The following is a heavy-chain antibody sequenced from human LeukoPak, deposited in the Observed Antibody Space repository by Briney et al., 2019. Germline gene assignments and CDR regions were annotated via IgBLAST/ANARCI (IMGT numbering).Heavy chain of an antibody. J-gene: IGHJ4*02. CDR3: ARDKWVDYYDSSDPFDY. D-gene: IGHD3-22*01. Sequence: PGGSLRLSCAASGFTFSSYSMNWVRQAPGKGLEWVSYISSGSSSIYYADSVKGRITISRDNAKNSLYLQMNSLRVEDTAVYYCARDKWVDYYDSSDPFDYWGQGTLVTVSS. V-gene: IGHV3-48*04. CDR1: GFTFSSYS. CDR2: ISSGSSSI.